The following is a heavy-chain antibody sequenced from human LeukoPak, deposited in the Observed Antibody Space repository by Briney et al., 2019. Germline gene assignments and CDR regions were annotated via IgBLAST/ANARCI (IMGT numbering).Heavy chain of an antibody. Sequence: SETLSLTCTVSGGSISNYYWSWLRQPPGKGLEWVGYIYYSGSTNYNPSLKSRVTISVDTSKNQFSLKLSSVTAADTAVYYCARYYYDTSGMYYFDYWGQGTLVTVSS. CDR2: IYYSGST. D-gene: IGHD3-22*01. CDR3: ARYYYDTSGMYYFDY. V-gene: IGHV4-59*01. CDR1: GGSISNYY. J-gene: IGHJ4*02.